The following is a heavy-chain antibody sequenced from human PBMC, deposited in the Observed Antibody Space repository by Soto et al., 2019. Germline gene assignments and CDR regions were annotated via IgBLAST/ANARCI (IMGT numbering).Heavy chain of an antibody. CDR1: GFTFSSYG. V-gene: IGHV3-33*01. CDR3: ARDPTWGAARQYYYYGMDV. CDR2: IWYDGSNK. D-gene: IGHD6-6*01. Sequence: QVQLVESGGGVVQPGRSLRLSCAASGFTFSSYGMHWVRQAPGKGLEWVAVIWYDGSNKYYADSVKGRFTISRDNSKNTLYLQMNSLRADDTAVYYCARDPTWGAARQYYYYGMDVWGQGTTVTVSS. J-gene: IGHJ6*02.